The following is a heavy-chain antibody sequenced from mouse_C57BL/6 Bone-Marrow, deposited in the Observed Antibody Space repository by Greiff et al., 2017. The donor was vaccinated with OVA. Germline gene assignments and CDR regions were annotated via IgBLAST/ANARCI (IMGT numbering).Heavy chain of an antibody. CDR1: GYTFTDYY. V-gene: IGHV1-76*01. CDR3: ARDPTVV. J-gene: IGHJ3*01. D-gene: IGHD1-1*01. Sequence: QVQLQQSGAELVRPGASVKLSCKASGYTFTDYYINWVKQRPGQGLEWIARIYPGSGNTYYNEKFKGKATLTAEKSSSTAYMQLSSLTSEDSAVYFCARDPTVVWGQGTLVTVSA. CDR2: IYPGSGNT.